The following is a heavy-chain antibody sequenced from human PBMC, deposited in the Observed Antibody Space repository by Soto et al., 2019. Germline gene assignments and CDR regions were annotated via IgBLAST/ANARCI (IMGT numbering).Heavy chain of an antibody. D-gene: IGHD3-10*01. J-gene: IGHJ4*02. CDR3: ARDPQGSYCYIDY. CDR1: GFTFRNYA. Sequence: LRLSCAASGFTFRNYAIHWVRQAPGKGLEWVTIISKDGNSKHYADSVKGRFTISRDNSKNTLFLQMNSLRAEDTAVYYCARDPQGSYCYIDYWGQGTPVTVPQ. CDR2: ISKDGNSK. V-gene: IGHV3-30-3*01.